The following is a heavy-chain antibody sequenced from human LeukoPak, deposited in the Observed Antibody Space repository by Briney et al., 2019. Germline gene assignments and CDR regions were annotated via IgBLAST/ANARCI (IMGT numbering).Heavy chain of an antibody. D-gene: IGHD2-2*01. Sequence: SETLSLTCTVSSASISSSSYYWGWIRQPPGKGLEWIGTIYYSGSTYYNSSLKSRVTISVDTSKNQFSLKLSSVTAADTAVYYCARQEVYCSSTSCYARGYSYGTFFDYWGQGTLVTVSS. CDR2: IYYSGST. V-gene: IGHV4-39*01. CDR1: SASISSSSYY. CDR3: ARQEVYCSSTSCYARGYSYGTFFDY. J-gene: IGHJ4*02.